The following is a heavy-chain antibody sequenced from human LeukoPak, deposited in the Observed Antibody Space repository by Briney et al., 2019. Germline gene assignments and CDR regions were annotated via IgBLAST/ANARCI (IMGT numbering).Heavy chain of an antibody. Sequence: GGSLRLSCAASGFTFSSYEMNWVRQAPGKGLEWVSYISSSGTTIYYADSVKGRFTISRDNAKNSLYLHMNSLRPEDTAVYYCARITFAVTALHDAFDIWGQGTMVTVSS. V-gene: IGHV3-48*03. D-gene: IGHD2-21*02. CDR2: ISSSGTTI. J-gene: IGHJ3*02. CDR1: GFTFSSYE. CDR3: ARITFAVTALHDAFDI.